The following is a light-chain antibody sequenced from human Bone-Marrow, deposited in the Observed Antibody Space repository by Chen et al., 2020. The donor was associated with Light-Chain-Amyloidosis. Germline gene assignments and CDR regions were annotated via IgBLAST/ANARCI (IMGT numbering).Light chain of an antibody. CDR1: SSDGGGYDL. J-gene: IGLJ1*01. Sequence: QSALTQPASVSGSLGQSITISCTGSSSDGGGYDLVSWYQQHPGKAPKLILFEGNKRPSGVSYRFSGCKYGNVASLTISGLWAADAADYSCCSHAGSSMTYVFGTGTKVTVL. V-gene: IGLV2-23*01. CDR2: EGN. CDR3: CSHAGSSMTYV.